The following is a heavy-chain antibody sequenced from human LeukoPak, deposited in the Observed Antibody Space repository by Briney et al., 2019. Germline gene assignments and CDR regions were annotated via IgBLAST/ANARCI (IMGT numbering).Heavy chain of an antibody. CDR1: GGSVSSYY. CDR3: ARGVSLGYYDSSGYSEYYFDY. D-gene: IGHD3-22*01. J-gene: IGHJ4*02. V-gene: IGHV4-4*07. Sequence: SETLSLTCTVSGGSVSSYYWSWIRQPAGKGLEWIGRIYTSGSTNYNPSLKSRVTMSVDTSKNQFSLRLSSVTAADTAVYYCARGVSLGYYDSSGYSEYYFDYWGQGTLVTVSS. CDR2: IYTSGST.